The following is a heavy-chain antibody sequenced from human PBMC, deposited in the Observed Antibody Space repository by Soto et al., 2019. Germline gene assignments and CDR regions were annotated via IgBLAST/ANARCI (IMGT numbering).Heavy chain of an antibody. CDR1: GGSISSYY. Sequence: PSETLSLTCTVSGGSISSYYWSWIRQPPGKGLEWIAYIYYSGSTNHNPSLKSRVTISIDTSKNQFSLQLSSVTAADTAVYYCATHGYFGKVYDRFDSWGHGTLGHRLL. D-gene: IGHD1-20*01. CDR3: ATHGYFGKVYDRFDS. V-gene: IGHV4-59*08. CDR2: IYYSGST. J-gene: IGHJ5*01.